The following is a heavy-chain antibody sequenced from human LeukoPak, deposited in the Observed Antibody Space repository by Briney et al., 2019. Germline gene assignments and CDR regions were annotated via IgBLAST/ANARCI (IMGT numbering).Heavy chain of an antibody. CDR3: ARQNAEVSYFDY. Sequence: GESLKISCKGSGYTFTNYWIGWVRQMPGKGLEWVGIIYPGDSDTRYSPSFQGQVTISVDKSISTAYLQWSSLKASDTAMYYCARQNAEVSYFDYWGRGTLVTVSS. J-gene: IGHJ4*02. V-gene: IGHV5-51*01. CDR1: GYTFTNYW. CDR2: IYPGDSDT. D-gene: IGHD1-1*01.